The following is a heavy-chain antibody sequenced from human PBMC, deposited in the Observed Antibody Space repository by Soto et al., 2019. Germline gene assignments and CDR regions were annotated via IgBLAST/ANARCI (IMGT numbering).Heavy chain of an antibody. J-gene: IGHJ6*01. CDR2: IYYSGST. Sequence: SEIQSLRWSVAGGTSGDYYGSWIRKTQRKGLEWIGYIYYSGSTNYNPSLKSRVTISVDTSKNQFSLKLSSVTAADTAVYYCSRDGLGDFLCGPPKSFAIRGEGTTGSVSS. CDR3: SRDGLGDFLCGPPKSFAI. D-gene: IGHD3-3*01. V-gene: IGHV4-59*01. CDR1: GGTSGDYY.